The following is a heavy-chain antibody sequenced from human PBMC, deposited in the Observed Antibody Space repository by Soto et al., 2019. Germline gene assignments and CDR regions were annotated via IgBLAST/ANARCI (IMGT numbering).Heavy chain of an antibody. Sequence: GGSLRLSCAGSGFTXSAFSMNWVRQAPGKGLEWISYIYGSSSTMYYADSVKGRFSISRDNAKSSLYLQMNNLTHEDTAVYYCARDRPVEYWGQGTPVTVSS. V-gene: IGHV3-48*02. CDR3: ARDRPVEY. CDR1: GFTXSAFS. CDR2: IYGSSSTM. J-gene: IGHJ4*02.